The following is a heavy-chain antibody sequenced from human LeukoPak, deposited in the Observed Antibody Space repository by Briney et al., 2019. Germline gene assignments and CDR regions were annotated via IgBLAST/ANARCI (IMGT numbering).Heavy chain of an antibody. CDR3: ARLDTVTRGFDY. CDR1: GFSFSSHT. Sequence: GGSLRLSSAASGFSFSSHTMHWVRQAPGKGLEWVSSINYSGTFIYYTNSVKGRFTIPRANGKNSLYLQMNSLRAEDTAVYYCARLDTVTRGFDYWGQGTLVTVSS. D-gene: IGHD4-17*01. J-gene: IGHJ4*02. V-gene: IGHV3-21*01. CDR2: INYSGTFI.